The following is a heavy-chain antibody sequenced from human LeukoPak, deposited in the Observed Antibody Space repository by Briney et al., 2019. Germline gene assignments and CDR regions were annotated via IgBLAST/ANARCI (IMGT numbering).Heavy chain of an antibody. CDR1: GFTFSDYY. Sequence: GGSLRLSCAASGFTFSDYYMTWIRQAPGKGLDWVSYISESGTSIHYADSVKGRFTISRDNAKNSLYLQMNSLRAEDTAVYYCARAQYLTDHWGQGTLVTVSS. J-gene: IGHJ4*02. D-gene: IGHD2/OR15-2a*01. CDR2: ISESGTSI. V-gene: IGHV3-11*01. CDR3: ARAQYLTDH.